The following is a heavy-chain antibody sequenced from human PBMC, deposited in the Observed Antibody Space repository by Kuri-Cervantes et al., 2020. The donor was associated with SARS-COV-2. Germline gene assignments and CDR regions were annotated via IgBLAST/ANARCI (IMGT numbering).Heavy chain of an antibody. Sequence: GESLKISCAASGFTFDDYGMSWVRQAPGKGLEWVSGINWNGGSTGYADSVKGRFTIPRDNAKNSLYLQMNSLRAEDTALYHCARAEYGPHHYYYYMDVWGKGTTVTVSS. CDR2: INWNGGST. V-gene: IGHV3-20*01. CDR3: ARAEYGPHHYYYYMDV. J-gene: IGHJ6*03. D-gene: IGHD2/OR15-2a*01. CDR1: GFTFDDYG.